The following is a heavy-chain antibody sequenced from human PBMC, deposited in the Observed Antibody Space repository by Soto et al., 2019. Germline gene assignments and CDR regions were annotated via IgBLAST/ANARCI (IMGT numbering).Heavy chain of an antibody. CDR2: IYYSGST. CDR3: ARDQRLESHFDY. D-gene: IGHD3-22*01. CDR1: GGSISSGGYY. J-gene: IGHJ4*02. Sequence: SETLSLTCTVSGGSISSGGYYWSWIRQHPGKGLEWIGYIYYSGSTYYNPSLKSRVTISVDTSKNQFSLKLSSVTAADTAVYYCARDQRLESHFDYWGQGTLVTVSS. V-gene: IGHV4-31*03.